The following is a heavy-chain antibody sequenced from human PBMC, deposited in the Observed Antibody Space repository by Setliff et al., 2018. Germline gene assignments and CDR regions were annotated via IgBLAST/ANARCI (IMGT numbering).Heavy chain of an antibody. J-gene: IGHJ3*02. CDR1: GFTFSSYE. Sequence: PGGSLRLPCAASGFTFSSYEMNWVRQAPGKGLEWVSYISSSGSTIYYADSVKGRFTISRDNAKKSLYLQMNSLRAEDTAVYYCARDRRPFNWGGNDAFDIWGQGTMVTVSS. CDR2: ISSSGSTI. CDR3: ARDRRPFNWGGNDAFDI. V-gene: IGHV3-48*03. D-gene: IGHD7-27*01.